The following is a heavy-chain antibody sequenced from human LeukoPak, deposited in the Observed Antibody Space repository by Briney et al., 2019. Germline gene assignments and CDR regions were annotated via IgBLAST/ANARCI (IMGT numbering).Heavy chain of an antibody. D-gene: IGHD3-10*01. J-gene: IGHJ4*02. CDR2: ISSSSNII. Sequence: GGSLRLSCAASGFTFSNYNMNWVRQPPGKGLQWVSYISSSSNIIYYADSVKGRFTISRDNAKNSLFLQMNSLRAEDTAVYYCARDFAREFTIDYWGQGILVTVSP. V-gene: IGHV3-48*01. CDR1: GFTFSNYN. CDR3: ARDFAREFTIDY.